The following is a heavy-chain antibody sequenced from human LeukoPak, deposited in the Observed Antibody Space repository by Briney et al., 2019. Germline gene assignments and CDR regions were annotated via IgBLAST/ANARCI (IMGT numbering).Heavy chain of an antibody. Sequence: GGSLRLSCAASGFTFSSYAMYWVRQAPGKGLEWVSGIFGSGGSTHYADSVKGRFTISRDNSRNTVYLQMNSLRAEDTAVYYCAKTTTGYSSGRYPGWPVDYWGQGTLVTISS. CDR2: IFGSGGST. CDR3: AKTTTGYSSGRYPGWPVDY. D-gene: IGHD6-19*01. J-gene: IGHJ4*02. CDR1: GFTFSSYA. V-gene: IGHV3-23*01.